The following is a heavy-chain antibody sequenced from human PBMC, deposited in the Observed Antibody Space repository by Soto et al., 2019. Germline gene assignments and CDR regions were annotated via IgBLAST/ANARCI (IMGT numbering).Heavy chain of an antibody. CDR1: GVTFSSYA. J-gene: IGHJ1*01. V-gene: IGHV1-69*13. Sequence: SVKFSCTTAGVTFSSYAISWVRQAPGQGLEWMGGIIPIFGTANYAQKFQGRVTITADESTSTAYMELSSLRSEDTAVYYCARCTAFGGAGALFERSGQ. CDR2: IIPIFGTA. CDR3: ARCTAFGGAGALFER. D-gene: IGHD2-21*01.